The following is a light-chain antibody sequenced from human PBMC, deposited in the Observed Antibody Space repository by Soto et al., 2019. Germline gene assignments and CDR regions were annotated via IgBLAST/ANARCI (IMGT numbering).Light chain of an antibody. CDR1: QSISSW. J-gene: IGKJ4*01. V-gene: IGKV1-5*03. CDR3: QQYNSYSLT. CDR2: KAY. Sequence: DIQMTQSPSTLSASVGDRVTITCRASQSISSWLAWYQQKPGKAPKLLIYKAYSLESGVPSRFSGSGSGTECTLTISSLQPDDFATYYCQQYNSYSLTFGGGTKVEIK.